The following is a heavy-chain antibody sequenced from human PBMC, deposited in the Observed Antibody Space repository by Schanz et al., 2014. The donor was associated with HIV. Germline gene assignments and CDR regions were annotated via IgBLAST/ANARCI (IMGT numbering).Heavy chain of an antibody. CDR1: GFSFSSYG. CDR3: ARDNRGDYYLDS. D-gene: IGHD4-17*01. V-gene: IGHV3-33*01. J-gene: IGHJ1*01. Sequence: QVPLVESGGGVVQPGRSLRLSCAASGFSFSSYGMHWVRQAPGKGLERVAILWFDGSIDYYVDSVKGRFTVFRDNSKNTLYLQMNSLSPEDTAVYYCARDNRGDYYLDSWGQGTLVTVSS. CDR2: LWFDGSID.